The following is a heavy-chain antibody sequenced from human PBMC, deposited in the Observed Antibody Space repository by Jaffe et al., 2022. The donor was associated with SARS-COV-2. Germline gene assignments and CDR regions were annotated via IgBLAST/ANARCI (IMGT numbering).Heavy chain of an antibody. J-gene: IGHJ4*02. Sequence: QLQLQESGPGLVKPSETLSLTCTVSGGSISSSSYYWGWIRQPPGKGLEWIGSIYYSGSTYYNPSLKSRVTISVDTSKNQFSLKLSSVTAADTAVYYCARGVVVVAAILDYWGQGTLVTVSS. CDR2: IYYSGST. CDR1: GGSISSSSYY. D-gene: IGHD2-15*01. CDR3: ARGVVVVAAILDY. V-gene: IGHV4-39*01.